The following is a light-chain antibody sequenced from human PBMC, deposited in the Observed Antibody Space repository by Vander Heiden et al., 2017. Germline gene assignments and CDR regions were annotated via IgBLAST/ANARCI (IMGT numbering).Light chain of an antibody. CDR2: AAS. V-gene: IGKV1-8*01. Sequence: AISMSHSPSSFSASTGDRVTITCRASQGISSYLAWYQQKPGKAPKLLIYAASTLQSGVPSRFSGSGSGTDFTITISSLQSEDFATYYCQQYYSYPYTFGQGTKLEIK. CDR3: QQYYSYPYT. J-gene: IGKJ2*01. CDR1: QGISSY.